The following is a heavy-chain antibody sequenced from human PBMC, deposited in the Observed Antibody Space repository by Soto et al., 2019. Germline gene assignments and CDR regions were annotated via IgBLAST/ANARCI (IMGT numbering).Heavy chain of an antibody. CDR3: AATGGHYFGLDV. CDR2: ISGYNANT. D-gene: IGHD2-8*02. V-gene: IGHV1-18*01. CDR1: VYTFTGYH. Sequence: ATLKVSCKSSVYTFTGYHINCVRQAPGQGLEWLGWISGYNANTKDAQKFQDRVTMTADTSTRTAYLEVRSLTSGDSGIYFCAATGGHYFGLDVWGQGTTGNFSS. J-gene: IGHJ6*02.